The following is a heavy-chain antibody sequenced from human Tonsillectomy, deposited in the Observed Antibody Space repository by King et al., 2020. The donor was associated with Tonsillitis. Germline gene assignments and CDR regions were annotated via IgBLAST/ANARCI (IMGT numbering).Heavy chain of an antibody. D-gene: IGHD5-18*01. V-gene: IGHV3-23*04. CDR1: GFTFSSYA. J-gene: IGHJ4*02. Sequence: VQLVEAGGGFVQPGGSLRLSCAASGFTFSSYAMSWVRQAPGKGLEWVSAISGSGGSTYYADSVKGRFTNSRDNSKNTLYLQMNSLRAEDTAVYYCAKVAPWIQLWLSYFDYWGQGTLVTVSS. CDR3: AKVAPWIQLWLSYFDY. CDR2: ISGSGGST.